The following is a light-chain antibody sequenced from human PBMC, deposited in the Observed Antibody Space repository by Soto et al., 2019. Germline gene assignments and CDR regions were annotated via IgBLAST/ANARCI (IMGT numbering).Light chain of an antibody. J-gene: IGKJ3*01. V-gene: IGKV3-15*01. CDR3: QQYNKWPLFT. CDR1: QSVGNN. Sequence: EILMTQSPATLSVSPGERATLSCRASQSVGNNLAWYQQRPAQAPRLLIYGASTRATGTPARFSGSGSGTDVTLTINSLQSEDFALYYCQQYNKWPLFTFGPGTRVDI. CDR2: GAS.